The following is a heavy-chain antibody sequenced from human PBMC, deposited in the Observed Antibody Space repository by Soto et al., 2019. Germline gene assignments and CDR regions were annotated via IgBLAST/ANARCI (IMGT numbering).Heavy chain of an antibody. Sequence: HPGGSLRLSCAASGFTFSSYGMHWVRQAPGKGLEWVAVISYDGSNKYYADSVKGRFTISRDNSKNTLYLQMNSLRAEDTAVYYCAKDRGYDFWSGSFDYWGQGTLVTVSS. D-gene: IGHD3-3*01. V-gene: IGHV3-30*18. J-gene: IGHJ4*02. CDR3: AKDRGYDFWSGSFDY. CDR2: ISYDGSNK. CDR1: GFTFSSYG.